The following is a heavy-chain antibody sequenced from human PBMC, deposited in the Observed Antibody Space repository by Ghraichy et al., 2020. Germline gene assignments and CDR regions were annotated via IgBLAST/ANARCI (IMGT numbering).Heavy chain of an antibody. J-gene: IGHJ6*02. CDR3: ARDIFDYGDYRYYYYGMDV. CDR2: IWYDGSNK. D-gene: IGHD4-17*01. CDR1: GFTFSSYG. V-gene: IGHV3-33*01. Sequence: GGSLRLSCAASGFTFSSYGMHWVRQAPGKGLEWVAVIWYDGSNKYYADSVKGRFTISRDNSKNTLYLQMNSLRAEDTAVYYCARDIFDYGDYRYYYYGMDVWGQGTTVTVSS.